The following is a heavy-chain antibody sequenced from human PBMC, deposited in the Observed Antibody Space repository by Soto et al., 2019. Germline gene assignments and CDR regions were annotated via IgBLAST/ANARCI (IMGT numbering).Heavy chain of an antibody. CDR2: IHHSGSI. CDR3: AREDDGGDILSV. J-gene: IGHJ6*02. CDR1: GGSISSDYYH. Sequence: SETLSLTCTVSGGSISSDYYHWTWIRQSPGKGLEWIGYIHHSGSILYNPSLKSRVTISVDTSKNQFSLHLSSVTAADTAVYFCAREDDGGDILSVWGQGPTVTVSS. D-gene: IGHD3-3*02. V-gene: IGHV4-30-4*08.